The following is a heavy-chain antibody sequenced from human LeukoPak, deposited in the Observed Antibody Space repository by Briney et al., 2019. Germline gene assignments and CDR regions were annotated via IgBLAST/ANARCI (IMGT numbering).Heavy chain of an antibody. Sequence: SESLSLTCTVSGGSISSYYWSWIRQPPGKGLEWIGYIYYSGSTNYNPSLKSRVTISVDTSKNQFSLKLSSVIAADATVYYCSRVKYGDYYYYYMDVWGKGTTVTVSS. D-gene: IGHD4-17*01. CDR1: GGSISSYY. CDR3: SRVKYGDYYYYYMDV. J-gene: IGHJ6*03. CDR2: IYYSGST. V-gene: IGHV4-59*01.